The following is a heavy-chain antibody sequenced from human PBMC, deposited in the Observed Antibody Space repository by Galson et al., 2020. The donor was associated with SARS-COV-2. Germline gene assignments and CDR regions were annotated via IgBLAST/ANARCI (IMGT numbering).Heavy chain of an antibody. V-gene: IGHV3-30-3*01. CDR3: ARSTGGGYYYGIDV. CDR1: GFTFSSYA. CDR2: ISYDGSNK. Sequence: TGGSLRLSCAASGFTFSSYAMHWVRQAPGKGLEWVAVISYDGSNKYYADSVKGRFTISRDNSKNTLYLQMNSLRAEDTAVYYCARSTGGGYYYGIDVWGQGTTVTVSS. J-gene: IGHJ6*02. D-gene: IGHD3-16*01.